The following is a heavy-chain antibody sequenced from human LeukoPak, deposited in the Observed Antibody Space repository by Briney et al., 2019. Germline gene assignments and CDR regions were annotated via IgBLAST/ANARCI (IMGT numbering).Heavy chain of an antibody. CDR2: IYHSGST. D-gene: IGHD3-10*01. Sequence: PSETLSLTCAVSGGSISSGGYSWSWIRQPPGXXXXXXXYIYHSGSTYYNPSLKSRVTISVDRSKNQFSLKLSSVTAADTAVYYCARGGGRFGEFTAFDYWGQGTLVTVSS. CDR1: GGSISSGGYS. CDR3: ARGGGRFGEFTAFDY. V-gene: IGHV4-30-2*01. J-gene: IGHJ4*02.